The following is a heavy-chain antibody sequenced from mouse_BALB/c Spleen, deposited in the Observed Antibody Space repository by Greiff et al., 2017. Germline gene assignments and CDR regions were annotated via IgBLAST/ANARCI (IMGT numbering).Heavy chain of an antibody. J-gene: IGHJ3*01. CDR2: IWAGGST. CDR1: GFSLTSYG. D-gene: IGHD2-2*01. Sequence: QVQLKQSGPGLVAPSQSLSITCTVSGFSLTSYGVHWVRQPPGKGLEWLGVIWAGGSTNYNSALMSRLSISKDNSKSQVFLKMNSLQTDDTAMYYCARDGYPAWFAYWGQGTLVTVSA. V-gene: IGHV2-9*02. CDR3: ARDGYPAWFAY.